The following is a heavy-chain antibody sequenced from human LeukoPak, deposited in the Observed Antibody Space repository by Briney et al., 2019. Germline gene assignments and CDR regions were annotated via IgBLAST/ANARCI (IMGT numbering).Heavy chain of an antibody. D-gene: IGHD1-26*01. J-gene: IGHJ4*02. CDR1: GFTFSSYA. V-gene: IGHV3-23*01. Sequence: PGGSLRLSCAASGFTFSSYAMSWVRQAPGKGLEWVSTISGSGGSTYYADSVKGRFTISRDKSKNTLYLQMNSLRAGDTAVYYCANRDSGSYSFDYWGQGTLVTVSS. CDR3: ANRDSGSYSFDY. CDR2: ISGSGGST.